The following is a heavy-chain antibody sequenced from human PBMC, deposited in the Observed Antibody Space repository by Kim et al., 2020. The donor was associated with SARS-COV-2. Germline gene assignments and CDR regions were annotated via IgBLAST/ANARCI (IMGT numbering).Heavy chain of an antibody. CDR3: ARARIGTNTFDY. Sequence: YADSVTVRFTISRDNAKNTLYLQMNSRRAEDTAVYYCARARIGTNTFDYWGQGTLATVSS. J-gene: IGHJ4*02. V-gene: IGHV3-74*01. D-gene: IGHD1-7*01.